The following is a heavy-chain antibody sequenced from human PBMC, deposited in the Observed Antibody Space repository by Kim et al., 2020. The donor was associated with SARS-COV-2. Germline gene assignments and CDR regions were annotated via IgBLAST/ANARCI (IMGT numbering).Heavy chain of an antibody. Sequence: ASVKVSCKTSGYTFTRNDIHWVRQAPGQRLEWMGWISVGEGDTKYSQKFQGRLTLTSDTSASAAYMELSSLGSEDTAVYYCARSRSLDYWGQGTLVTVSS. CDR2: ISVGEGDT. D-gene: IGHD1-26*01. J-gene: IGHJ4*02. V-gene: IGHV1-3*01. CDR3: ARSRSLDY. CDR1: GYTFTRND.